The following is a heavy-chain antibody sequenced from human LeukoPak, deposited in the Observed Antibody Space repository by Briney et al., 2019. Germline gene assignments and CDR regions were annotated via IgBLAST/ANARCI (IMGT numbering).Heavy chain of an antibody. J-gene: IGHJ4*02. CDR2: FYNSGRS. CDR3: TRGAGWLIDY. CDR1: DDSISDYY. Sequence: SETLSLTCTVSDDSISDYYRGWIRQPPGKGLGWIGYFYNSGRSTHNPSLKSRVTLSADTSKNHFSLKLNSVTTADTAVYYCTRGAGWLIDYWGQGILVTVSS. V-gene: IGHV4-59*01. D-gene: IGHD3-16*01.